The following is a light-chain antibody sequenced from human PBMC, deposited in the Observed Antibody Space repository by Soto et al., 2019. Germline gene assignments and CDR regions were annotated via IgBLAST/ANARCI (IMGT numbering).Light chain of an antibody. V-gene: IGKV3-20*01. CDR3: QQYGSSYPWT. Sequence: EIVLTQSPGTLSLSPGERATLSCRASQSVSSSFLAWFQQKPGQAPRLVIYGASSRAIGIPDRFSGSGSGTDFTLTISRLEPEDFAVYYCQQYGSSYPWTFGQGTKVDIK. CDR1: QSVSSSF. J-gene: IGKJ1*01. CDR2: GAS.